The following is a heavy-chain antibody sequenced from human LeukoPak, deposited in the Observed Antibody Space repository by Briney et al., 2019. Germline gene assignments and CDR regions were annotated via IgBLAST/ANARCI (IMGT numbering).Heavy chain of an antibody. J-gene: IGHJ4*02. CDR2: ISGSGGST. Sequence: PGGSLRLSCAASGFTFSSYAMSWVRQVPGKGLEWVSAISGSGGSTYYADSVKGRFTISRDNSKNTLYLQMNSLRAEDTAVYYCAKDGYAYHDFWSGYPQFDYWGQGTLVTVSS. V-gene: IGHV3-23*01. CDR1: GFTFSSYA. D-gene: IGHD3-3*01. CDR3: AKDGYAYHDFWSGYPQFDY.